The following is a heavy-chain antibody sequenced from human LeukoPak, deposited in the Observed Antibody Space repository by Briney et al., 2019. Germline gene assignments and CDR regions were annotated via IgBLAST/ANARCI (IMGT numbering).Heavy chain of an antibody. CDR2: ISSSGSTI. Sequence: SGGSLRLSCAASGFTLSSYEMNWFRQAPGKGLEWVSYISSSGSTIYYADSVKGRFTISRDNAKNSLYLRMNSLRVEDMAVYYCARDLVVRGRWSWFDPRGQGTLVTVSS. CDR1: GFTLSSYE. V-gene: IGHV3-48*03. J-gene: IGHJ5*02. D-gene: IGHD3-10*01. CDR3: ARDLVVRGRWSWFDP.